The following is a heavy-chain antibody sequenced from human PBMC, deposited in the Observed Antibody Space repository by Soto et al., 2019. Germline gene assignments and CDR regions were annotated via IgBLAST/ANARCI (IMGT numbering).Heavy chain of an antibody. V-gene: IGHV1-46*04. D-gene: IGHD1-1*01. CDR2: INPSARSA. CDR1: GYTFTNYY. Sequence: ASVKVSCKASGYTFTNYYLHWVRQAPGQGLEWVGMINPSARSASYAQKLRGRLTMDRDTSTTTVYMELSRLTSEDTAVYYCARDNSAANGVLDHWGLGTLVTAPQ. J-gene: IGHJ4*02. CDR3: ARDNSAANGVLDH.